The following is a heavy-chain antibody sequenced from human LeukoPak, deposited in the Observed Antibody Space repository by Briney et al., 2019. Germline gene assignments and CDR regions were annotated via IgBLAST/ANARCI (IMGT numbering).Heavy chain of an antibody. CDR2: IHYDGSNN. V-gene: IGHV3-30*02. J-gene: IGHJ6*02. Sequence: HPGGSLRLSCAASGFTFSSYGMHWVRQAPGKGLEWLAFIHYDGSNNYYADSVKGRFTISRDNSKNTLYLQMNSLRAEDTAVYYCARDNNPGYFDWERYYGMDVWGQGTTVTVSS. D-gene: IGHD3-9*01. CDR3: ARDNNPGYFDWERYYGMDV. CDR1: GFTFSSYG.